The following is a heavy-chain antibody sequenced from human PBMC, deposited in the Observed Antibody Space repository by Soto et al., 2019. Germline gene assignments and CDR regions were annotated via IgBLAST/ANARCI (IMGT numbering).Heavy chain of an antibody. V-gene: IGHV3-33*01. D-gene: IGHD2-2*01. CDR2: IWYDGSNK. CDR3: ARDGYQPLKYYFDY. Sequence: QVQLVESGGGVVQPGRSLRISCAASRFNFSSYGMHWVRQAPGKGLEWVAVIWYDGSNKYYAESVKGRFTIYRDNSKNTLYLQMSSLVVDDTAVYYCARDGYQPLKYYFDYWGQGTLVTVSS. CDR1: RFNFSSYG. J-gene: IGHJ4*02.